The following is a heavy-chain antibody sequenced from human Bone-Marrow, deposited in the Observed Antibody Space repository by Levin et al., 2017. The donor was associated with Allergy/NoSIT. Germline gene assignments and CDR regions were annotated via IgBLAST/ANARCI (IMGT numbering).Heavy chain of an antibody. D-gene: IGHD2-2*02. J-gene: IGHJ6*02. Sequence: GGSLRLSCAASGFIFSDHYMSWIRQAPGKGPEWVSYISWSGSNIYYADSVKGRFTISRDNARNSLYLQMNSLRAEDTAIYYCARGEYCSSSSCYTKPRSSMDGRGQGTTVTVFS. CDR3: ARGEYCSSSSCYTKPRSSMDG. V-gene: IGHV3-11*01. CDR1: GFIFSDHY. CDR2: ISWSGSNI.